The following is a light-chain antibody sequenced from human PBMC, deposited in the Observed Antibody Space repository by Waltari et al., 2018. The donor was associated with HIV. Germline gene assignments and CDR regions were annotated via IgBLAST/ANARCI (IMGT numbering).Light chain of an antibody. V-gene: IGLV1-44*01. Sequence: QSVLHQAPSASGTPGPRVTISSSGSSSNNETNTVNWYQQLTGKAPKLLIYSSNQRPSGVPARFSGSKSGTSASLAISGLQSEDEADYYCAAWDDSLNGPVFGGGTKLTVL. CDR2: SSN. CDR3: AAWDDSLNGPV. J-gene: IGLJ2*01. CDR1: SSNNETNT.